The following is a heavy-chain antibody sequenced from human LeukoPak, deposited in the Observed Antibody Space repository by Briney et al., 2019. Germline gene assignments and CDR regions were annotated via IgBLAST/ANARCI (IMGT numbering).Heavy chain of an antibody. CDR1: GFDFHNYV. J-gene: IGHJ6*02. CDR2: ISYDGGTK. CDR3: ARGLCTNTDCANFGMDV. D-gene: IGHD2-8*01. Sequence: GGSLRLSCAASGFDFHNYVIHWVRQAPGKGLEWVAVISYDGGTKYYADSVKGRFTVSRDNSKNTLFLQMNSLRAEDTAVYCCARGLCTNTDCANFGMDVWGQGTTVTVSS. V-gene: IGHV3-30*04.